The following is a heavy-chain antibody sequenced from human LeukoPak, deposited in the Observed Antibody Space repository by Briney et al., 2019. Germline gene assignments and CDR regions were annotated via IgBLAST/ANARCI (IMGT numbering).Heavy chain of an antibody. J-gene: IGHJ4*02. V-gene: IGHV3-21*01. CDR1: GFTFSSYS. D-gene: IGHD2-15*01. CDR2: ISSSSSYI. Sequence: PGGSLRLSCAASGFTFSSYSMNWVRQAPGKGLEWVSSISSSSSYIYYADSVKGRFTISRDNAKNSLYLQMNSLRAEDTAVYYCARDSVCSGGSCYVDYWGQGTLVTVSS. CDR3: ARDSVCSGGSCYVDY.